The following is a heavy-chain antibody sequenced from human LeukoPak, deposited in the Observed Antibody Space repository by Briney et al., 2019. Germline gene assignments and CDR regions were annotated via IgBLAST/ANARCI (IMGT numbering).Heavy chain of an antibody. CDR3: ARGARWLRESDY. J-gene: IGHJ4*02. CDR1: GGSFSGYY. Sequence: SQTLSLTCAVYGGSFSGYYWSWIRQPPGKGLEWIGEINHSGSTNYNPSLKSRVTISVDTSKNQFSLKLSSVTAADTAVYYCARGARWLRESDYWGQGTLVTVSS. V-gene: IGHV4-34*01. D-gene: IGHD5-12*01. CDR2: INHSGST.